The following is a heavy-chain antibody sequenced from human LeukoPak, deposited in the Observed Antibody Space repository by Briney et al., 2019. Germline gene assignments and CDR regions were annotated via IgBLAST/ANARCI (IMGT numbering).Heavy chain of an antibody. D-gene: IGHD6-19*01. CDR3: ARVASSGWLVPPPGWFDS. J-gene: IGHJ5*01. Sequence: PGGSLRLSCAASGFSFDRYTMNWVRQAPGKGLEWVAFIRYDGSNKYYADSVKGRFTISRDNSKNTLYLQMNSLRAEDTAVYYCARVASSGWLVPPPGWFDSWGQGTLVTVSS. CDR1: GFSFDRYT. CDR2: IRYDGSNK. V-gene: IGHV3-30*02.